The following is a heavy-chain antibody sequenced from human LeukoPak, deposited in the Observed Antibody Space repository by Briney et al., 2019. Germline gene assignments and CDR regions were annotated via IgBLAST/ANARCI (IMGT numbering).Heavy chain of an antibody. V-gene: IGHV3-43D*03. CDR1: GFTFDDYA. CDR2: ISWDGGST. J-gene: IGHJ4*02. Sequence: PGGSLRLSCAASGFTFDDYAMHWVRHAPGKGLEWVSLISWDGGSTYYADSVKGRFTISRDNSKNSLYLQMNSLRAEDTALYYCAKDGEYCSSTSCYFDYWGQGTLVTVSS. D-gene: IGHD2-2*01. CDR3: AKDGEYCSSTSCYFDY.